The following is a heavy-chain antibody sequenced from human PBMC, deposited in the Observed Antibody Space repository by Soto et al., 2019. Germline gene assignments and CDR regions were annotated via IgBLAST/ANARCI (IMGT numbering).Heavy chain of an antibody. D-gene: IGHD6-25*01. J-gene: IGHJ6*02. CDR3: AIGGGQIYHKGLAV. CDR1: GFFFSDNY. CDR2: ISGTGDTK. Sequence: PGGSLRLSCAPAGFFFSDNYLSWILQAPGKGLECVAYISGTGDTKYYADSVQGRFTISRDNPKNSLYLQLNSLRAEDAAVYYCAIGGGQIYHKGLAVRGQGTTVTVSS. V-gene: IGHV3-11*01.